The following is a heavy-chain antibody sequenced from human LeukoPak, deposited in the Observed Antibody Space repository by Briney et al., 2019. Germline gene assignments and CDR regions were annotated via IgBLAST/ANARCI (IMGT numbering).Heavy chain of an antibody. CDR3: ATGHCSSTSCFP. V-gene: IGHV1-24*01. J-gene: IGHJ5*02. D-gene: IGHD2-2*01. CDR1: GYTLTELS. CDR2: FDPEDGET. Sequence: GASVKVSCKVSGYTLTELSMHWVRQALGKGLEWMGGFDPEDGETIYAQKFQGRVTMTEDTSTDTAYMELSSLRSEDTAVYYCATGHCSSTSCFPWGQGTLVTVSS.